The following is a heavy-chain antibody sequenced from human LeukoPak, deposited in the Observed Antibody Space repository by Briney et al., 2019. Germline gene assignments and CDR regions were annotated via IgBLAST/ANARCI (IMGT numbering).Heavy chain of an antibody. CDR1: GYTFTSYG. J-gene: IGHJ4*02. V-gene: IGHV1-69*04. CDR2: IIPILGIA. CDR3: ARSKPDPVYDYVWGSYRYPSFDY. Sequence: ASVKVSCKASGYTFTSYGISWVRQAPGQGLEWMGRIIPILGIANYAQKFQGRVTITADKSTSTAYMELSSLRSEDTAVYYCARSKPDPVYDYVWGSYRYPSFDYWGQGTLVTVSS. D-gene: IGHD3-16*02.